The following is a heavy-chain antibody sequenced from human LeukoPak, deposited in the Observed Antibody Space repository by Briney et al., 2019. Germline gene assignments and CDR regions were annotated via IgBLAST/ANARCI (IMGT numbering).Heavy chain of an antibody. D-gene: IGHD2-2*01. V-gene: IGHV5-51*01. J-gene: IGHJ4*02. Sequence: PGASLEISCQGSGSPFTSYWSGWARKLPGKGLEWMGIIYPGDSATRDSPSFQGQVTISADKTISTAYLQWSSLKASDAAMYYCARLTAALTNWGQGTLVTVSS. CDR2: IYPGDSAT. CDR3: ARLTAALTN. CDR1: GSPFTSYW.